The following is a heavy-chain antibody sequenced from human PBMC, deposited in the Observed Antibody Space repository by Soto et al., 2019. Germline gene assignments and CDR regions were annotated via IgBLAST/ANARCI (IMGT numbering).Heavy chain of an antibody. V-gene: IGHV3-23*01. Sequence: GVSLRLSCAASAFTFSSNPISWVRQSPGKGLEWVSGISGSGGSTYYACSLKRRFTLARDNSKNTRYLQMNRLRAEDTHVYYCAKCSRYCSSTSCLKSYNYYGMDVWGKGTTVTVSS. CDR2: ISGSGGST. J-gene: IGHJ6*04. CDR3: AKCSRYCSSTSCLKSYNYYGMDV. D-gene: IGHD2-2*01. CDR1: AFTFSSNP.